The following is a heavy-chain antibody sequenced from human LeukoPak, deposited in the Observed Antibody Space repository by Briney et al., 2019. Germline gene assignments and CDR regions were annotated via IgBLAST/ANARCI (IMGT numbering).Heavy chain of an antibody. J-gene: IGHJ3*02. Sequence: GASVKVSCKASGGTFSSYAISWVRQAPGQGLEWMGGIIPVLGTANYAQKFQGRVTITTDESTSTAYMELSSLRSEDTAVYYCARGYSSGWYGAFDIWGQGTMVTVSS. D-gene: IGHD6-19*01. CDR2: IIPVLGTA. V-gene: IGHV1-69*05. CDR3: ARGYSSGWYGAFDI. CDR1: GGTFSSYA.